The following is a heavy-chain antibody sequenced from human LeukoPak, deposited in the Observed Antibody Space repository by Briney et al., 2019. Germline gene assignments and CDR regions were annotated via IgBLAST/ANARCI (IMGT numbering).Heavy chain of an antibody. V-gene: IGHV3-74*01. D-gene: IGHD7-27*01. CDR3: ARECELPGAYYMDV. CDR2: INSDGSDT. J-gene: IGHJ6*03. CDR1: GFTFTTYW. Sequence: PGGSLRLSCAASGFTFTTYWMHWVRQVPGRGLIWVSRINSDGSDTIYADSVKGRFTISRDNANNTLFLQMNSLRGDDTAVYYCARECELPGAYYMDVWGKGTTVTVSS.